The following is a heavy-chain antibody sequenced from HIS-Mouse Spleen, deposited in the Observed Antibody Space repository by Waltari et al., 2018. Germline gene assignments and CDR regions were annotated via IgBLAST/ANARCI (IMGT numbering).Heavy chain of an antibody. J-gene: IGHJ3*02. Sequence: QVQLVQSGAEVKKPGASVTVSCKASGYTFTSYGISSVRQAPGQGLEWMGWINPNSGGTNYAQKFQGRVTMTRDTSISTAYMELSRLRSDDTAVYYCARAVDRPWLPRGHDAFDIWGQGTMVTVSS. CDR2: INPNSGGT. CDR1: GYTFTSYG. CDR3: ARAVDRPWLPRGHDAFDI. D-gene: IGHD6-19*01. V-gene: IGHV1-2*02.